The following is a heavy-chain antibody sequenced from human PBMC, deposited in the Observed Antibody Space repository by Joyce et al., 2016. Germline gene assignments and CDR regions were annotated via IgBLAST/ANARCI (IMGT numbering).Heavy chain of an antibody. J-gene: IGHJ4*02. CDR3: ARDREMVSRFDY. CDR2: ISISSSYI. D-gene: IGHD2-8*01. V-gene: IGHV3-21*01. Sequence: EVQLVESGGGLVESGGSLRLSCAASGFTFSSYSMNWVRQAPGKGLEWVSSISISSSYIYYADSVKGRFTISRDDAENSLYLQMHSLRGDDTAVYYCARDREMVSRFDYWGQGTLVTVSS. CDR1: GFTFSSYS.